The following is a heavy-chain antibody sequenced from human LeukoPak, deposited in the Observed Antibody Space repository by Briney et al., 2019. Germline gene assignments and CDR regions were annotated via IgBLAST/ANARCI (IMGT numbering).Heavy chain of an antibody. Sequence: GGSLRLSCAASGFTFSSYAMSWVRQAPGKGLEWVSAISGSGGSTYYADSVKGRFTHSRDNSKNTLYLQMNSLRAEDTAVYYCAKDARYYYDSSGYYYGYWGQGTLVTVSS. CDR2: ISGSGGST. CDR3: AKDARYYYDSSGYYYGY. CDR1: GFTFSSYA. D-gene: IGHD3-22*01. V-gene: IGHV3-23*01. J-gene: IGHJ4*02.